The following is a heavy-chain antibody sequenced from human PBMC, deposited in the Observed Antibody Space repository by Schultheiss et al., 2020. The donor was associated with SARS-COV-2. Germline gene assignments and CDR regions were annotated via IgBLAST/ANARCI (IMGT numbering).Heavy chain of an antibody. J-gene: IGHJ4*02. CDR2: IYYSGST. D-gene: IGHD3-3*01. CDR3: ARGVGLRFLEWLKYYFDY. V-gene: IGHV4-61*01. CDR1: GGSVSSGSYY. Sequence: SETLSLTCTVSGGSVSSGSYYWSWIRQPPGKGLEWIGYIYYSGSTNYNPSLKSRVTISVDTSKNQFSLKLSSVTAADTAVYYCARGVGLRFLEWLKYYFDYWGQGTLVTVSS.